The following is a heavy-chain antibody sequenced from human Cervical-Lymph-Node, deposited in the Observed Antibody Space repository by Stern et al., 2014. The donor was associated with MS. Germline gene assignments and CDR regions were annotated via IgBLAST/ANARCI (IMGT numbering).Heavy chain of an antibody. D-gene: IGHD5-12*01. CDR3: ARGYAYLDV. J-gene: IGHJ6*02. V-gene: IGHV3-21*01. CDR2: ITTGSTYI. CDR1: GFTFSDYS. Sequence: EVQLVQSGGGLVKAGGALRLSCGASGFTFSDYSMNWVRQSPGEGLEWVSSITTGSTYIFYADSLKGRFTISRDNAKNSLYLQMNSLRAEDTSVYYCARGYAYLDVWGQGTTVTVSS.